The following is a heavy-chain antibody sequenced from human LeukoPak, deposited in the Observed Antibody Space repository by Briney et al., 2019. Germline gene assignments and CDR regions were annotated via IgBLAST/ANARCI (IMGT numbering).Heavy chain of an antibody. CDR2: IYYSGST. CDR3: ARHRYCNSSSRYAFDY. V-gene: IGHV4-59*08. CDR1: GGSISSYY. D-gene: IGHD2-2*01. Sequence: SETLSLTCTVSGGSISSYYWSWIRQPPGKGLEWIGYIYYSGSTNYNPSLKSRVTISVDTSKNQFSLKLTSVTAADAAVYYCARHRYCNSSSRYAFDYWGQGTLVTVPS. J-gene: IGHJ4*02.